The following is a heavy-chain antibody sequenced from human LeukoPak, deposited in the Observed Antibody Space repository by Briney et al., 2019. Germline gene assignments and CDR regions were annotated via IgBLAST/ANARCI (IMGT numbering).Heavy chain of an antibody. CDR1: GFTFRDYY. Sequence: PGGSLRLSFAASGFTFRDYYMTWIRQAPGKGLEWVSYITSAGTIYNADSVKGRFTISRDNAKTSLYLQMNSLRAEDTAVYYCARDRGPHSSSPNSGAFDIWGQGTMVTVSS. J-gene: IGHJ3*02. CDR3: ARDRGPHSSSPNSGAFDI. D-gene: IGHD6-6*01. V-gene: IGHV3-11*04. CDR2: ITSAGTI.